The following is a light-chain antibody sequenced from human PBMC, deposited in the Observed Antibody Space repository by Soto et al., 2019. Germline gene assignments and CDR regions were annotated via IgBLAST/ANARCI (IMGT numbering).Light chain of an antibody. CDR1: QTVSNNY. Sequence: EVVLTQSPGTLSLSPGERATLSCRASQTVSNNYLAWYQQKPGHAPMLLIFGSSDRATGIPDRFSGSGSGTDFTLTSRSLEPEDFAVYYCQQYGSSPPYTVGQGTTLEIE. V-gene: IGKV3-20*01. CDR3: QQYGSSPPYT. CDR2: GSS. J-gene: IGKJ2*01.